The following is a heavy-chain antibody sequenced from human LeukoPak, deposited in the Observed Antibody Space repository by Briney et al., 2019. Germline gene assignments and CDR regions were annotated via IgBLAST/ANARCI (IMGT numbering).Heavy chain of an antibody. J-gene: IGHJ4*02. CDR3: ARAETFWSGYYFDY. V-gene: IGHV4-39*07. Sequence: SETLSLTCTVSGGSISSSSYYWGWIRQPLGKGLEWIGSIYYSGSTYYNPSLKSRVTISVDTSKNQFSLKLSSVTAADTAVYYCARAETFWSGYYFDYWGQGTLVTVSS. CDR1: GGSISSSSYY. D-gene: IGHD3-3*01. CDR2: IYYSGST.